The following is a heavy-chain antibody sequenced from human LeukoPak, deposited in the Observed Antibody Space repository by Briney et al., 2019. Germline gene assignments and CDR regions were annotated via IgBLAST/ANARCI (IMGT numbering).Heavy chain of an antibody. D-gene: IGHD3-10*01. Sequence: GGSLRLSCAASGLTFSSYGMIWVRQAPGKGLEWVSGISGSGGTTYYADSVKGRFTISRDNSENTLYLQMNSLRAEDTAVYYCAKDRGIISDYWGQGTLVTVSS. V-gene: IGHV3-23*01. J-gene: IGHJ4*02. CDR2: ISGSGGTT. CDR1: GLTFSSYG. CDR3: AKDRGIISDY.